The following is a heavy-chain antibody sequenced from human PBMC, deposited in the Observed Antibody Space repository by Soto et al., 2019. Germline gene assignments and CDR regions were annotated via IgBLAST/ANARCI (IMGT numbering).Heavy chain of an antibody. CDR1: GFTFSSYG. CDR3: AKYNCRRSWSGFDF. J-gene: IGHJ4*02. D-gene: IGHD1-20*01. Sequence: GGSLRLSCEASGFTFSSYGMSWVRQAPGKGLEWVSGISASADSTYYIDSVKGRFTISRDNSKNTLYLQMNSLRAEDTAVYYCAKYNCRRSWSGFDFWVQGTRVTVSS. CDR2: ISASADST. V-gene: IGHV3-23*01.